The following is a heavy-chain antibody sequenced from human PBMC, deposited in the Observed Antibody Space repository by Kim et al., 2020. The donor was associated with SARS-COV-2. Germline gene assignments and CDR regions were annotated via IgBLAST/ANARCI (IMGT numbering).Heavy chain of an antibody. V-gene: IGHV4-34*01. CDR3: ARGSLLVYGDYGGCWYFDL. D-gene: IGHD4-17*01. CDR2: INHSGST. CDR1: GGSFSGHY. Sequence: SETLSLTCAVYGGSFSGHYWTWIRQSPGKGLEWIGEINHSGSTNYNPSLKSRVTISVDTSKNQFSLKLSSVTAADTAVYYCARGSLLVYGDYGGCWYFDLWGRGTLVTVSS. J-gene: IGHJ2*01.